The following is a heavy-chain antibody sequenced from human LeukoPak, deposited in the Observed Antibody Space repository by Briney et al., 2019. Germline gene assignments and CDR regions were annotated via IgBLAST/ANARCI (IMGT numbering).Heavy chain of an antibody. CDR3: ARAEGSDY. CDR1: GGTFSSYA. J-gene: IGHJ4*02. CDR2: IIPILGIA. V-gene: IGHV1-69*04. Sequence: GASVKVSCKASGGTFSSYAISWVRQAPGQGLEWMGRIIPILGIANYAQKFQGRVTITADKSTSTVYMELSSLRSEDTAVYYCARAEGSDYWGQGTLVTVSS.